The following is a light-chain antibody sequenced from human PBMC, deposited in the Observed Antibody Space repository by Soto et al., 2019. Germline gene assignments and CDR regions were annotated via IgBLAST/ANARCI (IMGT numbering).Light chain of an antibody. CDR2: EVS. Sequence: QSVLTQPASVSGSPGQSITISCTGTSSDVGFSNYVSWYQQHPGKAPKLMIYEVSNRPSGVSNRFSGSKSGNTASLTISGLQAEDEADYYCNSFTSSSTLSVFGTGTKLTVL. V-gene: IGLV2-14*01. CDR1: SSDVGFSNY. J-gene: IGLJ1*01. CDR3: NSFTSSSTLSV.